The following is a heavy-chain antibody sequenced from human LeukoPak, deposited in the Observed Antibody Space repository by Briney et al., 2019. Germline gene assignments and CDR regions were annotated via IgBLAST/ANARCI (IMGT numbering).Heavy chain of an antibody. CDR1: GYTFTGYY. CDR3: ARGWKWLHPYGMDV. D-gene: IGHD5-12*01. V-gene: IGHV1-2*02. Sequence: ASVKVSCKASGYTFTGYYLHWVRQAPGQGLEWIGWFKGNFGDTYYTENFQGRVTMTRDTSASTAYMELSGLESGDTALYFCARGWKWLHPYGMDVWGQGTTVSVSS. CDR2: FKGNFGDT. J-gene: IGHJ6*02.